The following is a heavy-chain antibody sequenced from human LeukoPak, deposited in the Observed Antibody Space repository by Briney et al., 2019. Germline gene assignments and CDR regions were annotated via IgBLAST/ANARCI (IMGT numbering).Heavy chain of an antibody. Sequence: GGSLRLSCAASGFTFSSYWMTWVRQAPGKGQEWVANIKEDGSEKYYVDSVKGRFTISRDNAKNSLFLQMNSLRVEDTAVYYCTRQYSSGWYPGYWGQGTLVTVSS. D-gene: IGHD6-19*01. CDR2: IKEDGSEK. V-gene: IGHV3-7*01. CDR3: TRQYSSGWYPGY. CDR1: GFTFSSYW. J-gene: IGHJ4*02.